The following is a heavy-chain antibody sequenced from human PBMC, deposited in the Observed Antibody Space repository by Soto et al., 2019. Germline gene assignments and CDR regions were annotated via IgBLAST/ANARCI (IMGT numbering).Heavy chain of an antibody. J-gene: IGHJ4*02. CDR1: GFTFTSYA. D-gene: IGHD6-13*01. CDR3: AKAGFSSSWSPTYFDY. CDR2: ISGTGDNT. V-gene: IGHV3-23*01. Sequence: EVQLLESGGGLVQPGGSLRLSCAASGFTFTSYAMNWVRLAPGKGLEWVSAISGTGDNTYYEDSVKVRFTISIGNAKNTLYLQLNSLRADDTAVYYCAKAGFSSSWSPTYFDYWGQGTLVTVSS.